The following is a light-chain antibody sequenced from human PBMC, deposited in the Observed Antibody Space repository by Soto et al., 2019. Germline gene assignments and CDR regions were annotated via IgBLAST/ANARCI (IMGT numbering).Light chain of an antibody. CDR1: QSVTSK. Sequence: IVVMQSPYTLSLSPGERATLSCRASQSVTSKLAWYQHKPGHAPRLLIDRASTRATGIPARFSGSGSGTEFTLTISSLQSEDFVVYYCQQYNNWPMTFGQGTKVDI. J-gene: IGKJ1*01. CDR2: RAS. CDR3: QQYNNWPMT. V-gene: IGKV3-15*01.